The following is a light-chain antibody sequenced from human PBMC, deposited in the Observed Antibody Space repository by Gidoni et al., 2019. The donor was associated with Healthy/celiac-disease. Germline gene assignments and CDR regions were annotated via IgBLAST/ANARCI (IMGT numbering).Light chain of an antibody. CDR3: QSYDSSLNWV. J-gene: IGLJ3*02. CDR2: GNS. V-gene: IGLV1-40*01. CDR1: SSNIGAGYD. Sequence: QSVLPQPPPGSGAPGQGVTISCTGSSSNIGAGYDVHWYPQLPGTAPKLLIYGNSNRPSGVPDRFSGSKSGTSASLAITGLQAEDEADYYCQSYDSSLNWVFGGGTKLTVL.